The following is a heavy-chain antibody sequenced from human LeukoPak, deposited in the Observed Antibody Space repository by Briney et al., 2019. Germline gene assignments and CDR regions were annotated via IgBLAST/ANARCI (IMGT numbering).Heavy chain of an antibody. CDR2: IYSGGST. Sequence: PGGSLRLSCAASGFTVSSNYMSWVRQAPGKGLEWVSVIYSGGSTYYADSVKGRFTISRDNSKNTLYLQMNSLRAEATAVYYCAWRLNYYDSSGYSMVVDYWGQGTLVTVSS. D-gene: IGHD3-22*01. V-gene: IGHV3-66*01. CDR3: AWRLNYYDSSGYSMVVDY. J-gene: IGHJ4*02. CDR1: GFTVSSNY.